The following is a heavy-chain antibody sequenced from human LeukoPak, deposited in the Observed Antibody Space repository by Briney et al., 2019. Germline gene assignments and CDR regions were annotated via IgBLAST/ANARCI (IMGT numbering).Heavy chain of an antibody. CDR2: INHSGST. CDR3: ARGLLRYFDWLPTYWYFDL. V-gene: IGHV4-34*01. Sequence: PSETLSLTCAVYGGSFSGYYWSWIRQPPGKGLEWIGEINHSGSTNYNPSLKSRGTISVDTSKNQFSLKLSSVTAADTAVYYCARGLLRYFDWLPTYWYFDLWGRGTLVTVSS. J-gene: IGHJ2*01. CDR1: GGSFSGYY. D-gene: IGHD3-9*01.